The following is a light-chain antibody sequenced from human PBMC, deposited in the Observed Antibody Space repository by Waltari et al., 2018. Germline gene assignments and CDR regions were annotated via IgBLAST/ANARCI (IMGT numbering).Light chain of an antibody. CDR3: QQYQNWPRWT. J-gene: IGKJ1*01. Sequence: EIVMTQSPATLSVSPGERATLSCMASHRLSGNLAWYQQKPGQAPRLLMYDVSTRATGVPARFSGSESGTEFTLTISSIQSEDFAIYYCQQYQNWPRWTFGQGTKVDIK. CDR1: HRLSGN. V-gene: IGKV3-15*01. CDR2: DVS.